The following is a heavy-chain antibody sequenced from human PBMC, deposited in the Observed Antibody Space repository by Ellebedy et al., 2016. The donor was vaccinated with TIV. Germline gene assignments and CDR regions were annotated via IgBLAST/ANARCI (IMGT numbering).Heavy chain of an antibody. CDR3: ARDSSVSARRIVGFGY. CDR2: MSSSSSRV. D-gene: IGHD1-1*01. V-gene: IGHV3-48*01. CDR1: GLTFGSYN. Sequence: GESLKISCAASGLTFGSYNMNWVRQAPGKGLEWVSKMSSSSSRVYYADSVKGRFTISRDNSKNTLYLQMKSLKAEDTALYYCARDSSVSARRIVGFGYWGQGTLVTVSS. J-gene: IGHJ4*02.